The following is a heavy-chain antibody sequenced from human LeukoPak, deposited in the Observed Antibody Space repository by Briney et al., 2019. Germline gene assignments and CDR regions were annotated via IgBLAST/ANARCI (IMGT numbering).Heavy chain of an antibody. V-gene: IGHV1-8*02. CDR1: GYTFTGYY. CDR2: MNPNSGNT. J-gene: IGHJ5*02. D-gene: IGHD2-2*01. CDR3: ARGLIDSVVPAALDP. Sequence: GASVKVSCKASGYTFTGYYMHWVRQATGQGLEWMGWMNPNSGNTGYAQKFQGRVTLTTDTSTTTAYMELRSLRSDDTAVYYCARGLIDSVVPAALDPWGQGTLVTVSS.